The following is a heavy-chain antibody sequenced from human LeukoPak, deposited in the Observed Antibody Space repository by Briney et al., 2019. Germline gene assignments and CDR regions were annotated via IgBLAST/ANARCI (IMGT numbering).Heavy chain of an antibody. CDR2: IYHSGST. J-gene: IGHJ4*02. CDR1: GGSVSSGSHF. D-gene: IGHD3-9*01. CDR3: ARVAYFDILTGYPSRNFDS. V-gene: IGHV4-61*01. Sequence: SETLSLTCTVSGGSVSSGSHFWSWIRQPPGKGLEWIAYIYHSGSTNYNPSLKSRVTISVDTSKNQFSLKLRSVTAADTAVYYCARVAYFDILTGYPSRNFDSWGQGAPVTVSS.